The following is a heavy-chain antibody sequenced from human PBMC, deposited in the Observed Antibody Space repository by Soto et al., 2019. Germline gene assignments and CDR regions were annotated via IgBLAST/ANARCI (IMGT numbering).Heavy chain of an antibody. V-gene: IGHV1-2*02. D-gene: IGHD1-26*01. CDR1: GYTFTGYY. CDR3: ARGEGSGVRIVGGVDFDY. CDR2: INPNSGGT. Sequence: GASVKVSCKASGYTFTGYYMHWVRQAPGQGLEWMGWINPNSGGTNYAQKFQGRVTMTRDTSISTAYMELSRLRSDDTAVYYCARGEGSGVRIVGGVDFDYWGQGTLVTVSS. J-gene: IGHJ4*02.